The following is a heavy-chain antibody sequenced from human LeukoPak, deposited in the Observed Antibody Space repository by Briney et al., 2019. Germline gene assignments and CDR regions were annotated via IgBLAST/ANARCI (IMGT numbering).Heavy chain of an antibody. CDR1: GYSISSGYY. V-gene: IGHV4-38-2*01. Sequence: SETLSLTCAVSGYSISSGYYWGWIRQPPGKGLEWIGSIYHSGSTYYNPSLKSRVTISVDTSKNQFSLKLSSVTAADTAVYYCARVYSKRSYSWFDPWGQGTLVTVSS. CDR2: IYHSGST. CDR3: ARVYSKRSYSWFDP. J-gene: IGHJ5*02. D-gene: IGHD5-12*01.